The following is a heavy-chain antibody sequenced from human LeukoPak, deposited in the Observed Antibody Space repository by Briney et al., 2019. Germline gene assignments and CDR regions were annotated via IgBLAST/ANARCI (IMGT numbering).Heavy chain of an antibody. Sequence: ASVKVSCKASGYTFTSYDINWVRQATGQGLEWMGWMNPNSGNTGYAQKFQGRVTMTRNTSISTAYMELSSLRAEDTAVYYCAKSPIRGESYNYYHGMDVWGQGTTVTVSS. J-gene: IGHJ6*02. CDR2: MNPNSGNT. CDR1: GYTFTSYD. CDR3: AKSPIRGESYNYYHGMDV. V-gene: IGHV1-8*01. D-gene: IGHD3-10*01.